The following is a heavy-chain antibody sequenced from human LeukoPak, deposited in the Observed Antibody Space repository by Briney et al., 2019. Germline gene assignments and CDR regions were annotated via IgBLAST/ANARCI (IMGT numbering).Heavy chain of an antibody. Sequence: ASVKVSCKASGYTFTSYGISWVRQAPGQGLEWMGWISAYNGNTNYAQKLQGRVTMTTDTSTSTAYMELRSLRSDDTAVYYCARDRVKRAVGSWMVYWGQGTLVTVSS. CDR3: ARDRVKRAVGSWMVY. J-gene: IGHJ4*02. CDR2: ISAYNGNT. D-gene: IGHD2-8*01. V-gene: IGHV1-18*01. CDR1: GYTFTSYG.